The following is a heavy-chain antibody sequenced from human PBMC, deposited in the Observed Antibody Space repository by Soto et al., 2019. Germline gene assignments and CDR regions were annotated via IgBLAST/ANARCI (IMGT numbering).Heavy chain of an antibody. CDR2: IFSNDEK. CDR1: GFSLRNARMG. V-gene: IGHV2-26*01. CDR3: VRFGYSYGYDN. J-gene: IGHJ4*02. D-gene: IGHD5-18*01. Sequence: SGPTLVNPTETLTLTCTVSGFSLRNARMGVSWIRQPPGKALEWLAHIFSNDEKSYSTSLKSRLTISKDTSKSQVVLTMTNMDPVDTATYYCVRFGYSYGYDNWGQGTLVTSPQ.